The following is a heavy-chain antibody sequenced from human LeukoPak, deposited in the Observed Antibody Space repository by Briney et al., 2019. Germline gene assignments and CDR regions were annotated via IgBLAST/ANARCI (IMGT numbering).Heavy chain of an antibody. CDR1: GFTLSSYG. Sequence: QPGRSLRLSCAASGFTLSSYGMHWVRQAPGKGLEWVAVISYDGSNKYYADSVKGRFTISRDNSKNTLYLQMNSLRAEDTAVYYCAKDPPGGVVVPAAPFDYWGQGTLVTVSS. D-gene: IGHD2-2*01. CDR2: ISYDGSNK. V-gene: IGHV3-30*18. CDR3: AKDPPGGVVVPAAPFDY. J-gene: IGHJ4*02.